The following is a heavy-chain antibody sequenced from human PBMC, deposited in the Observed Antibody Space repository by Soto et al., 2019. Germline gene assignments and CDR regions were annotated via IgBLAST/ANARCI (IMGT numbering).Heavy chain of an antibody. CDR2: IDPSDSYT. V-gene: IGHV5-10-1*01. Sequence: GASLKISCKGSGYSFTSYWISWVRQMPGKGLEWMGRIDPSDSYTNYSPSFQGHVTISAGKSISTAYLQWSSLKASDTAMYYCARLSRLTIFGVVTPYYYYGMDVWGQGTMVTVSS. CDR1: GYSFTSYW. D-gene: IGHD3-3*01. CDR3: ARLSRLTIFGVVTPYYYYGMDV. J-gene: IGHJ6*02.